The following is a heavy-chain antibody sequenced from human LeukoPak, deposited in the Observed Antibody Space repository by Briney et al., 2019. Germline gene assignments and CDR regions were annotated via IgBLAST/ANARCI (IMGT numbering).Heavy chain of an antibody. J-gene: IGHJ4*02. CDR2: IKRDGSEK. D-gene: IGHD1/OR15-1a*01. Sequence: GGSLRLSCAASGFTFNSYWMNWVRQAPGKGLEWVANIKRDGSEKYYVDSVKGRFTIFRDNAKNSLDLQMNSLRVEDTAMYYCAKGTKPVMTIPDYWGQGILVTVSS. V-gene: IGHV3-7*03. CDR3: AKGTKPVMTIPDY. CDR1: GFTFNSYW.